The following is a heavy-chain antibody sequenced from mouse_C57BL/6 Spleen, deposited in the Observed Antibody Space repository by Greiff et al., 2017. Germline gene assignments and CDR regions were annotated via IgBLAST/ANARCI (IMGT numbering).Heavy chain of an antibody. CDR3: ARSGLRRGRSYAMGY. D-gene: IGHD2-4*01. CDR2: IHPNSGST. Sequence: VQLQQPGAELVKPGASVKLSCKASGYTFTSYRMHWVKQRPGQGLEWIGMIHPNSGSTNYNEKFKSKATLTVDKSSSTAYMQLSSLTSEDSAVYYCARSGLRRGRSYAMGYWGQGTSVTVSS. CDR1: GYTFTSYR. V-gene: IGHV1-64*01. J-gene: IGHJ4*01.